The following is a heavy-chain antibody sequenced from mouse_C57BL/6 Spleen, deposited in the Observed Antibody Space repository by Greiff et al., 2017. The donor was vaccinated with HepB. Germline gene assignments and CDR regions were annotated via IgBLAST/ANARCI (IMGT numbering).Heavy chain of an antibody. J-gene: IGHJ1*03. CDR2: INPSTGGT. CDR1: GYSFTGYY. Sequence: VQLQQSGPELVKPGASVKISCKASGYSFTGYYMNWVKQSPEKSLEWIGEINPSTGGTTYNQKFKAKATLTVDKSSSPAYMQLKSLTSEDSAVYYCARRGRGNYSWYFDVWGTGTTVTVSS. V-gene: IGHV1-42*01. D-gene: IGHD2-1*01. CDR3: ARRGRGNYSWYFDV.